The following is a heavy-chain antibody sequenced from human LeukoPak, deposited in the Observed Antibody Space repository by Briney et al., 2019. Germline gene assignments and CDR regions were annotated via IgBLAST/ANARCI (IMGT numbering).Heavy chain of an antibody. CDR2: TSYDGSNS. J-gene: IGHJ1*01. CDR3: ASSSWSSEYFHY. Sequence: PGGSLRLSCAASGLTFSTYAMHWVRQAPGKGLEWVAVTSYDGSNSYYADSVKGRFTISRDNSENTLYLQMDSLRTEDTAVYFCASSSWSSEYFHYWGQGTLVTVSS. CDR1: GLTFSTYA. D-gene: IGHD6-13*01. V-gene: IGHV3-30*03.